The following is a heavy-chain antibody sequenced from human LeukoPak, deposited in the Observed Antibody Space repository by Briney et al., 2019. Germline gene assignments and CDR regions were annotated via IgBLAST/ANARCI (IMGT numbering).Heavy chain of an antibody. D-gene: IGHD2-21*01. CDR3: ARGSNILDFDY. CDR2: IYYSGST. V-gene: IGHV4-59*01. CDR1: GGSISNKY. Sequence: PSETLSLTCTVSGGSISNKYWSWIRQPPGKGLEWIGYIYYSGSTNYNPSLKSRVTILVDTSKNQFSLKLSSVTAADTAVYYCARGSNILDFDYWGQGTLVTVSS. J-gene: IGHJ4*02.